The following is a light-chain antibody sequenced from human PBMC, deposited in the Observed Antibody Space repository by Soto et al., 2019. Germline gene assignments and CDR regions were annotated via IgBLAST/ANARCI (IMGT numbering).Light chain of an antibody. Sequence: EIVLTQSPATLSSFPGDRATLSCRASQSVSILLAWYQQKPGQDPRLLIYGASSRATGIPDRFSGSGSGTDFNLTISRLETEEFAVYYCHQYSSSRRTFGQGTKVDIK. CDR2: GAS. J-gene: IGKJ1*01. V-gene: IGKV3-20*01. CDR3: HQYSSSRRT. CDR1: QSVSIL.